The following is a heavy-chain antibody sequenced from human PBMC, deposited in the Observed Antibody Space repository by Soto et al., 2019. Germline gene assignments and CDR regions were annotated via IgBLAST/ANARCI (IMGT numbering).Heavy chain of an antibody. CDR2: IIPIFGTA. Sequence: QVQLVQSGAEVKKPGSSVKVSCKASGGTFSSYAISWVRQAPGQGLEWMGGIIPIFGTANYAQKCQGRVTITADESTSTAYMELSSLSSEDTAVYYCASGNWNYGSRGHWFDPWGQGTLVTVSS. V-gene: IGHV1-69*12. CDR1: GGTFSSYA. CDR3: ASGNWNYGSRGHWFDP. J-gene: IGHJ5*02. D-gene: IGHD1-7*01.